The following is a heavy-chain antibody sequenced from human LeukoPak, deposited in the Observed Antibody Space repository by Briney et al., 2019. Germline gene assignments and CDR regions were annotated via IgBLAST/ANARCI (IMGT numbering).Heavy chain of an antibody. CDR1: GFTFSRNW. Sequence: GGSLRLSCAGSGFTFSRNWMCWVRQAPGKGLEWVANIKHDGSEEYYVDSVKGRFTVSRDNAKNSLYLQMNSLRAEDTALYYCAKGKGYSSSWYYFDYWGQGTLVTVSS. V-gene: IGHV3-7*03. CDR2: IKHDGSEE. D-gene: IGHD6-13*01. J-gene: IGHJ4*02. CDR3: AKGKGYSSSWYYFDY.